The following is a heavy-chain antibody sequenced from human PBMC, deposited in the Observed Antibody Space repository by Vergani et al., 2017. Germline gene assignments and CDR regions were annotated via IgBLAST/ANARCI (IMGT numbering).Heavy chain of an antibody. J-gene: IGHJ4*02. Sequence: QVQLVQSGAEVKKPGASVKVSCKASGYTFTSYGITWVRQAPGQGLEWMGWISAYNGNTNYAQKLHGRVTMTTDTTTRTAYMELRSLRSDGTAVYYCAREAYSSSWYGPSQIVYWGQGTLVTVSS. CDR1: GYTFTSYG. V-gene: IGHV1-18*01. CDR3: AREAYSSSWYGPSQIVY. CDR2: ISAYNGNT. D-gene: IGHD6-13*01.